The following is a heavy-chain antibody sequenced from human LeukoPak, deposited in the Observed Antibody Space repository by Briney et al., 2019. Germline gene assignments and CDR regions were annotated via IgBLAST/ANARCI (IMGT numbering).Heavy chain of an antibody. CDR3: AKDLYYDSSGSIDN. CDR2: IYSGGST. J-gene: IGHJ4*02. D-gene: IGHD3-22*01. CDR1: GFTFSNYV. Sequence: GGSLRLSCAASGFTFSNYVMSWVRQAPGKGLEWVSVIYSGGSTYYADSVKGRFTISRDNSKNTLYLQMNSLRAEDTAVYYCAKDLYYDSSGSIDNWGQGTLVTVSS. V-gene: IGHV3-66*01.